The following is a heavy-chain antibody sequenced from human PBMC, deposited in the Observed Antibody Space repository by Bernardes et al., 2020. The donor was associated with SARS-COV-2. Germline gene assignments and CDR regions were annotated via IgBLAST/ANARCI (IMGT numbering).Heavy chain of an antibody. J-gene: IGHJ6*02. D-gene: IGHD3-3*01. V-gene: IGHV1-2*04. CDR3: ARGPFPYDFWSGYYNLSPYYYYGMDV. CDR1: GYTFTGYY. CDR2: INPNSGGT. Sequence: ASVKVSCKASGYTFTGYYMHWVRQAPGQGLEWMGWINPNSGGTNYAQKFQGWVTMTRDTSISTAYMELSRLRSDDTAVYYCARGPFPYDFWSGYYNLSPYYYYGMDVWGQGTTVTVSS.